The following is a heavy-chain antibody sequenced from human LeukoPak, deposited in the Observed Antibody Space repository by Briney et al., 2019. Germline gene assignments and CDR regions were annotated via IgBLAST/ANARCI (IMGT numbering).Heavy chain of an antibody. V-gene: IGHV3-23*01. CDR3: AKDSYYGSGSYSNFDY. CDR1: GFTFSNFA. D-gene: IGHD3-10*01. J-gene: IGHJ4*02. Sequence: PGGSLRLSCAGSGFTFSNFAMSWVRQAPGKGLEWVSAISGSGGSTYYADSVKGRFTISRDNSKNTLYLQMNSLRAEDTAVYYCAKDSYYGSGSYSNFDYWGQGTLVTVSS. CDR2: ISGSGGST.